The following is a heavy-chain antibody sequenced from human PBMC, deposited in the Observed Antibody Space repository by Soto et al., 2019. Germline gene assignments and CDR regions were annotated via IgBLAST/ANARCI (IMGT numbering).Heavy chain of an antibody. Sequence: GGSLRLSCAASGCTFSSYAMSWVRQAPGKGLEWVSAISGSGGSTYYADSVKGRFTISRDNSENTLYLQMNSLRAEDTAVYYCAREAPFKVGATSGFDYWGQGNLVTVSS. D-gene: IGHD1-26*01. CDR2: ISGSGGST. CDR1: GCTFSSYA. J-gene: IGHJ4*02. V-gene: IGHV3-23*01. CDR3: AREAPFKVGATSGFDY.